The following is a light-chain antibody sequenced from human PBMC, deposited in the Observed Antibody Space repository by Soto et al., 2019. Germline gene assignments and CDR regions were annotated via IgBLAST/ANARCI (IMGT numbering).Light chain of an antibody. CDR1: QSVRNNY. J-gene: IGKJ3*01. Sequence: EIVLTQSPGTLSLSPGERATLSCRASQSVRNNYLAWYQQKPGQAPRLLIHDASRRASGIPDRFSGSGSGTDFTLTITRLEPEDFAVYYCQQHSGAPFTFGPGTKVEIE. CDR3: QQHSGAPFT. V-gene: IGKV3-20*01. CDR2: DAS.